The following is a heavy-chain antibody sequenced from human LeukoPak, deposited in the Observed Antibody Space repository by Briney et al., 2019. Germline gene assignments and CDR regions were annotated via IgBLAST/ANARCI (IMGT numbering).Heavy chain of an antibody. CDR3: ARDPGSGYYYYGMDV. CDR2: INPNSGGT. Sequence: GASVKVSCKASGYTFTGYYMHWVRQAPGQGLEWMGWINPNSGGTNYAQKFQGRVTMTRDTSISTAYTELSRLRSDDTAVYYCARDPGSGYYYYGMDVWGQGTTVTVSS. CDR1: GYTFTGYY. J-gene: IGHJ6*02. D-gene: IGHD2-15*01. V-gene: IGHV1-2*02.